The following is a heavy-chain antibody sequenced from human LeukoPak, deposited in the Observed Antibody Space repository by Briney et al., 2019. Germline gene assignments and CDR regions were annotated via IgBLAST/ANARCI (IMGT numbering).Heavy chain of an antibody. CDR3: ARDPQLYCSGGSCYSYWFDP. D-gene: IGHD2-15*01. CDR1: GYTFTSYY. V-gene: IGHV1-46*01. J-gene: IGHJ5*02. Sequence: ASVTVSCTASGYTFTSYYMHWVRQAPGQGLEWMGISNPSGGSTSYAQKFQGRVTMTRDTSTSTVYMELSSLRSEDTAVYYCARDPQLYCSGGSCYSYWFDPWGQGTLATVSS. CDR2: SNPSGGST.